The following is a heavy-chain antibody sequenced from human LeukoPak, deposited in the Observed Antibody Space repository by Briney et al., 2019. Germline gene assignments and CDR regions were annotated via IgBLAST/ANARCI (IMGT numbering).Heavy chain of an antibody. CDR1: GFTFSSYG. D-gene: IGHD5-18*01. CDR2: IWYDGSNK. J-gene: IGHJ4*02. CDR3: ARDRADGYNYGDYFDL. Sequence: PGRSLRLSCAASGFTFSSYGVHWVRQAPGKGLEWVAVIWYDGSNKYYADSVKGRFTISRDNSKNTLYLQMNSLRAEDTAVYYCARDRADGYNYGDYFDLWGQGTLVTVSS. V-gene: IGHV3-33*01.